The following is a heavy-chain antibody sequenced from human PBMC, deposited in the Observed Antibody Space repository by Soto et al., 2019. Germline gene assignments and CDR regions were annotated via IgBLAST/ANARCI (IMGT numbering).Heavy chain of an antibody. J-gene: IGHJ6*02. CDR3: AGGITGTKVRGRGYYYYYGMDV. D-gene: IGHD1-7*01. CDR1: GGTFSSYA. CDR2: IIPIFGTA. Sequence: QVQLVQSGAEVKKPGSSVKVSCKASGGTFSSYAISWVRQAPGQGLEWMGGIIPIFGTANYAQKFQGRVTIIADKSTSTAYMELSCLRSEDTAVYYCAGGITGTKVRGRGYYYYYGMDVWGQGTTVTVSS. V-gene: IGHV1-69*06.